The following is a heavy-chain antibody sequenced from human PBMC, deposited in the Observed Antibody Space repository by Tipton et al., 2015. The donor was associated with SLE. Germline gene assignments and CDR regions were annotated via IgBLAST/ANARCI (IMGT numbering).Heavy chain of an antibody. Sequence: TLSLTCIVSGDSISSTSYYWGWIRQPPGKGLEWVGTVYYTGNTFYNPSLKSRVTISVDTSKNQFSLRLNSLTAADTAVYYCARGPDYSNYYFYRMDVWGQGTTVTVSS. CDR1: GDSISSTSYY. D-gene: IGHD4-11*01. CDR3: ARGPDYSNYYFYRMDV. CDR2: VYYTGNT. V-gene: IGHV4-39*07. J-gene: IGHJ6*02.